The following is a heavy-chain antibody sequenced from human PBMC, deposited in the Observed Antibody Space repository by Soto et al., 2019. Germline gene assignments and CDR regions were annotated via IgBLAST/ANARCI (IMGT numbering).Heavy chain of an antibody. J-gene: IGHJ6*02. Sequence: PSETLALACAVSGYSISSGYYWCWIRRPPGKGLEWIGSIYHSVSAYYNPSLKSRVTISVDTSKNQLSLKLSSVTAADTAVYYCARVQYSSTYGMDVWGQGTTVTVSS. D-gene: IGHD6-13*01. CDR1: GYSISSGYY. CDR3: ARVQYSSTYGMDV. CDR2: IYHSVSA. V-gene: IGHV4-38-2*01.